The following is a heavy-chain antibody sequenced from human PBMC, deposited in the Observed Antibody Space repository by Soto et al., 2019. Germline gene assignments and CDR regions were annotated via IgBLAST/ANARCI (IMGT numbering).Heavy chain of an antibody. J-gene: IGHJ4*02. CDR3: ARSIVVVTALAY. Sequence: QVQLVQSGAEEKKPGASVKVSCKASGYTFTSYAMHWVRQAPGQRLEWMGWINAGNGNTKYSQKFQGRVTITTDTSASTAYMELSRLRSAGTAVYSCARSIVVVTALAYWGQGALVTVSS. CDR1: GYTFTSYA. CDR2: INAGNGNT. D-gene: IGHD2-21*02. V-gene: IGHV1-3*05.